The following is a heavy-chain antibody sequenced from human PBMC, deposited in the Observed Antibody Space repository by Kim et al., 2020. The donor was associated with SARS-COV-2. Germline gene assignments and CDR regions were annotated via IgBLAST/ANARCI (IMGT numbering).Heavy chain of an antibody. CDR2: INHSGST. J-gene: IGHJ4*02. CDR3: ARGLRISNYYDSSGYLNY. CDR1: GGSFSGYY. Sequence: SETLSLTCAVYGGSFSGYYWSWIRQPPGKGLEWIGEINHSGSTNYNPSLKSRVTISVDTSKNQFSLKLSSVTAADTAVYYCARGLRISNYYDSSGYLNYWGQGTLVTVSS. V-gene: IGHV4-34*01. D-gene: IGHD3-22*01.